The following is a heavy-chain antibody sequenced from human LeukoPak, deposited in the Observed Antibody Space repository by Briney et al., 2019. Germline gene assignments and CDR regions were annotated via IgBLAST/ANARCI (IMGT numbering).Heavy chain of an antibody. J-gene: IGHJ4*02. Sequence: SETLSLACAVYGGSFSGYYWSWIRQPPGKGLEWIGEINHSGSTNYNPSLKSRVTISVDTSKNQFSLKLSSVTAADTAVYYCARLFGELHFDYWGQGTLVTVSS. CDR1: GGSFSGYY. D-gene: IGHD3-10*02. V-gene: IGHV4-34*01. CDR3: ARLFGELHFDY. CDR2: INHSGST.